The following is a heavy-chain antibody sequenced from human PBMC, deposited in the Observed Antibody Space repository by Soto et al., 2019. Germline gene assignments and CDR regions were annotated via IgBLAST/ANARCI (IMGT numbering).Heavy chain of an antibody. Sequence: PSETLSLTCTLSGGSISSYYWSWIRQPPGKGLEWIGYIYYSGGTNYNPSLKSRVTISVDTSKNQFSLKLSSVTAADTAVYYCARDRATVTTSPKDYYGMDVWGQGTTVTVSS. CDR3: ARDRATVTTSPKDYYGMDV. D-gene: IGHD4-4*01. CDR1: GGSISSYY. V-gene: IGHV4-59*01. J-gene: IGHJ6*02. CDR2: IYYSGGT.